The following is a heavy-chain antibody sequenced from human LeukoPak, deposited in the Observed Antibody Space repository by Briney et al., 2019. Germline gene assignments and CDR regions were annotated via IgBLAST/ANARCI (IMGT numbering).Heavy chain of an antibody. V-gene: IGHV4-59*01. CDR1: GGSISSYY. CDR2: IYYSGST. J-gene: IGHJ4*02. D-gene: IGHD6-13*01. Sequence: SETLSLTCPVSGGSISSYYWSWIRQPPGKGLEWIGYIYYSGSTNYNPSLKSRVTISVDTSKNQFSLKLSSVTAADTAVYYCARASQQLVRIFDYWGQGTLVTVSS. CDR3: ARASQQLVRIFDY.